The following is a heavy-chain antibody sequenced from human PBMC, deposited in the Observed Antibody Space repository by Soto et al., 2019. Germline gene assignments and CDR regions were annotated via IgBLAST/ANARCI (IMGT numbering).Heavy chain of an antibody. Sequence: QVQLVESGGGVVQPGTSLRVSCGASGFTFSAYVMHWVRQAPGKGLEWVAAMSYDGNSEYYAASVKGRFTVSRDNSKNTVFLQMNTLRVEDTAVYYCARGIIQDVEYWGQGTLVTVSS. D-gene: IGHD3-3*01. J-gene: IGHJ4*02. CDR1: GFTFSAYV. CDR3: ARGIIQDVEY. CDR2: MSYDGNSE. V-gene: IGHV3-30-3*01.